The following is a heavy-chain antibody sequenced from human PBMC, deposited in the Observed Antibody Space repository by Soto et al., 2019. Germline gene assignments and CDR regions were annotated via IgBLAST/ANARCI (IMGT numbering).Heavy chain of an antibody. D-gene: IGHD2-15*01. CDR2: INGGNGNT. V-gene: IGHV1-3*01. CDR1: GYTFTSYA. J-gene: IGHJ6*02. Sequence: QVQLVQSGAEVKKPGASVKVSCKASGYTFTSYAMHWVRQAPGQRLEWMGWINGGNGNTKYSQKFQGRVTTTGDTSARTADMKMSGLRTEATAVYYCASEYCRGDSYPLSYGMDVWGQGTTVTVPS. CDR3: ASEYCRGDSYPLSYGMDV.